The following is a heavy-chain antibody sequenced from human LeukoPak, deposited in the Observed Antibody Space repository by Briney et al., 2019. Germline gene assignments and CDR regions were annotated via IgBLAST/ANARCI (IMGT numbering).Heavy chain of an antibody. V-gene: IGHV4-59*11. CDR1: GGSISSHY. CDR3: ARAGGDPHYYYYYYMDV. CDR2: IYYSGST. Sequence: SETPSLTCTVSGGSISSHYWSWIRQPPGKGLEWIGYIYYSGSTNYNPSLKSRVTISVDTSKNQFSLKLTSVAAADTAVYYCARAGGDPHYYYYYYMDVWGKGTPVTVSS. J-gene: IGHJ6*03. D-gene: IGHD2-21*02.